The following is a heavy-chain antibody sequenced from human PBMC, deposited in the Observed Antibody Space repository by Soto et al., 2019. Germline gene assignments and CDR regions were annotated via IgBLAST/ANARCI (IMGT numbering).Heavy chain of an antibody. CDR3: ARGGGNFDQ. CDR1: GFTFSGYW. CDR2: VKKDGSDR. D-gene: IGHD3-16*01. J-gene: IGHJ4*02. V-gene: IGHV3-7*04. Sequence: EVQLVESGGGLVQPGGSLRLSCKTSGFTFSGYWMSWVRQAPGKGLEWVANVKKDGSDRYYVDSVKGRFTISRDNAKNSLYLEMNNLRAEDTGVYYCARGGGNFDQWGQGTLVTVSS.